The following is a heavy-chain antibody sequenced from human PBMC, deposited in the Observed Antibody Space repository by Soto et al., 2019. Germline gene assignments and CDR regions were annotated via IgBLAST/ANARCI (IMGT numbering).Heavy chain of an antibody. CDR2: ISAYNGNT. Sequence: VSCKASGYTFTSYGISWVRQAPGQGLEWMGWISAYNGNTNYAQKLQGRVTMTTDTSTSTAYMELRSLRSDDTAVYYCARDNVVIIPSPPYYYYYGMDVWGQGTTVTVSS. CDR3: ARDNVVIIPSPPYYYYYGMDV. CDR1: GYTFTSYG. V-gene: IGHV1-18*01. D-gene: IGHD3-3*01. J-gene: IGHJ6*02.